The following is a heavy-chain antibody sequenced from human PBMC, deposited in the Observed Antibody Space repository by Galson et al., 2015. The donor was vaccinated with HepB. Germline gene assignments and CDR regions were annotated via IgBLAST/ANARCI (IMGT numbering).Heavy chain of an antibody. D-gene: IGHD3-9*01. CDR1: GGSFRGNY. CDR2: INHSGST. Sequence: LSLTCAVYGGSFRGNYWTWMRQPPGKGLEWIGEINHSGSTNYNPSLKSRVTISVDTSKNQFSLKLSSVTAADTAVYYCARGGRLLRYFDWLTYYFDYWGQGTLVTVSS. J-gene: IGHJ4*02. V-gene: IGHV4-34*01. CDR3: ARGGRLLRYFDWLTYYFDY.